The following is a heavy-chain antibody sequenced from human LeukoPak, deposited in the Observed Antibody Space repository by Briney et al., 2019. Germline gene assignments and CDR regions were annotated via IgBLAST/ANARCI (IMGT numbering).Heavy chain of an antibody. Sequence: GGSLRLSCAASGFTFSDYWMFWVRQAPGKGLVWVSRIDLAGDYTTYADSVKGRFTISRDNAKNTLYLQMSRLRVEDTAVYYCAARPPRVVAGPFDYWGQGTLVTVSS. V-gene: IGHV3-74*01. D-gene: IGHD6-19*01. CDR3: AARPPRVVAGPFDY. J-gene: IGHJ4*02. CDR1: GFTFSDYW. CDR2: IDLAGDYT.